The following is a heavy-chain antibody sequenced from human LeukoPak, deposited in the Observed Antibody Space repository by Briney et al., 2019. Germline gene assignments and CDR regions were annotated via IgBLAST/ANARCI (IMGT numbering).Heavy chain of an antibody. CDR1: GYNFTTYW. V-gene: IGHV5-51*01. Sequence: GESLKISCKGSGYNFTTYWIGWVRQMPGKGLEWMGIIYPGDSDTRCSPSFQGQVTISADKSISTAYLQRSSLKASDTAMHYCARRSGRHFDYWGQGTLVTVSS. CDR3: ARRSGRHFDY. J-gene: IGHJ4*02. CDR2: IYPGDSDT.